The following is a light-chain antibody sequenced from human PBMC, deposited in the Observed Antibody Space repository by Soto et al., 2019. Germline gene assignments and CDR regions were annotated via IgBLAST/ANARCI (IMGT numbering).Light chain of an antibody. CDR1: SSDIGGYNY. J-gene: IGLJ2*01. CDR2: EVI. V-gene: IGLV2-8*01. CDR3: LSYAGRNNLRV. Sequence: QSALTQPPSASGSPGQSVTISCTGTSSDIGGYNYVSWYQQHPGKAPKLMIYEVIKRPSGVPDRFSGSKSGNTASLTVSGLQAEDEADYYCLSYAGRNNLRVFGGGTKLTVL.